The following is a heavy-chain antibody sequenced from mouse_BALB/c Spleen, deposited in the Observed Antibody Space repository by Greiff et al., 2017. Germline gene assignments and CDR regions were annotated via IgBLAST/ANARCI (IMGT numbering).Heavy chain of an antibody. Sequence: EVKLMESGGGLVQPGGSLRLSCATSGFTFTDYYMSWVRQPPGKALEWLGFIRNKANGYTTEYSASVKGRFTISRDNSQSILYLQMNTLRAEDSATYYCARDNYRYFDYWGQGTTLTVSS. CDR1: GFTFTDYY. J-gene: IGHJ2*01. V-gene: IGHV7-3*02. CDR2: IRNKANGYTT. D-gene: IGHD2-14*01. CDR3: ARDNYRYFDY.